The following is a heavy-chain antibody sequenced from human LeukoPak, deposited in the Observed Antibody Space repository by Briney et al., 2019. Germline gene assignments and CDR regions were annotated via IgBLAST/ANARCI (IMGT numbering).Heavy chain of an antibody. J-gene: IGHJ5*02. V-gene: IGHV1-18*01. CDR1: GYTFTSYG. D-gene: IGHD2-2*01. CDR3: AREGCSSTSSGWFDP. Sequence: ASVKVSCKASGYTFTSYGISWVRQAPGQGLEWMGWISAYNGNTNYAQKLQGRVTMTTDTSTSTAYMELRSLRSDDTAVYYCAREGCSSTSSGWFDPWGQGTLVTVSS. CDR2: ISAYNGNT.